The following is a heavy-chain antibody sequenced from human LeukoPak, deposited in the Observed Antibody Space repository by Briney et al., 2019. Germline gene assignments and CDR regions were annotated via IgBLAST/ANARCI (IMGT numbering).Heavy chain of an antibody. J-gene: IGHJ4*02. D-gene: IGHD3-10*01. CDR1: GGSFSGYY. CDR3: ARARGHYYYGSGSYPYYFDY. CDR2: INHSGST. Sequence: SETLSLACAVYGGSFSGYYRSWIRQPPGKGLEWIGEINHSGSTNYNPSLKSRVTISVDTSKNQFSLKLSSVTAADTAVYYCARARGHYYYGSGSYPYYFDYWGQGTLVTVSS. V-gene: IGHV4-34*01.